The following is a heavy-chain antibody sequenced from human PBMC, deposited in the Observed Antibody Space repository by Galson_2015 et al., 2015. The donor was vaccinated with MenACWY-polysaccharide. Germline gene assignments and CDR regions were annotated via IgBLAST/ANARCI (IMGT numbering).Heavy chain of an antibody. Sequence: SLRLSCAASGFTFSSYGMHWVRQAPGEGLEWVAVISYDRSNKYYADSVKGRFTISRDNSKNTLYLQMNSLRAEDTAVYYCARWADSSGPHTAFGYWGQGTLVTVSS. V-gene: IGHV3-30*03. J-gene: IGHJ4*02. CDR1: GFTFSSYG. CDR3: ARWADSSGPHTAFGY. CDR2: ISYDRSNK. D-gene: IGHD3-22*01.